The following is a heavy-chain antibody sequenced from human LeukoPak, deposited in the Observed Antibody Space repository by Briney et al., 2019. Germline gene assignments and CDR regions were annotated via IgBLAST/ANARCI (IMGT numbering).Heavy chain of an antibody. CDR2: ISGSGVDT. J-gene: IGHJ4*02. CDR1: GFTFSSYG. D-gene: IGHD4-17*01. Sequence: GSLRLSCAASGFTFSSYGMHWVRQAPGKGLEWVSTISGSGVDTDYADSVKDRFPISRDNSRNTLYLQMNSLRAEDTAVYYCAKHQDWTVTVPDYWGQGTLVTVSS. CDR3: AKHQDWTVTVPDY. V-gene: IGHV3-23*01.